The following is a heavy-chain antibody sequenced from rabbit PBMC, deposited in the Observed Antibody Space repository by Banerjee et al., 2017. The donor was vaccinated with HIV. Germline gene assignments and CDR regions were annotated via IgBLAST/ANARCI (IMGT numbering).Heavy chain of an antibody. V-gene: IGHV1S45*01. D-gene: IGHD1-1*01. Sequence: QEQLEESGGDLVKPGASLTLTCTASGIDFSSSYWICWVRQAPGKGLEWIGCVYSGSSGSTYYASWAKGRVTVSKTSSTTVDLKMNSLTAADTATYFCARRDSSSGSFNLWGPGTLVTVS. CDR1: GIDFSSSYW. J-gene: IGHJ4*01. CDR3: ARRDSSSGSFNL. CDR2: VYSGSSGST.